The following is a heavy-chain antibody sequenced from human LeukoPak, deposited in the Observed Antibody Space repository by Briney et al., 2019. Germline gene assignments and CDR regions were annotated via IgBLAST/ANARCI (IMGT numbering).Heavy chain of an antibody. CDR2: ISAYNGIT. D-gene: IGHD3-10*01. V-gene: IGHV1-18*01. J-gene: IGHJ5*02. CDR1: GYTFTSYG. CDR3: ARKGDTMVRGVLHNWFDP. Sequence: GASVTVSCKASGYTFTSYGISWVRQAPGQGLEWMGWISAYNGITNYAQKLQGRVTMTTDTSTSTAYMELRSLRSDDTAVYYCARKGDTMVRGVLHNWFDPWGQGTLVTVSS.